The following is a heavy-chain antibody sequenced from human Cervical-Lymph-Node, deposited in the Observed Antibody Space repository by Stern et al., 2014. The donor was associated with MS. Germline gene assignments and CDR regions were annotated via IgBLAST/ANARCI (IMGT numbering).Heavy chain of an antibody. CDR2: ISSSSSTI. D-gene: IGHD5-24*01. Sequence: VQLVESGGGLVQPGGSLRLSCAASGFTFSSYSMNWVRQAPGKGLEWVSYISSSSSTIYYADSVKGRFTISRDNAKNSLYLQMNSLRDEDTAVYYCARGGDGYNPYYYYGMDVWGQGTTVTVSS. V-gene: IGHV3-48*02. J-gene: IGHJ6*02. CDR3: ARGGDGYNPYYYYGMDV. CDR1: GFTFSSYS.